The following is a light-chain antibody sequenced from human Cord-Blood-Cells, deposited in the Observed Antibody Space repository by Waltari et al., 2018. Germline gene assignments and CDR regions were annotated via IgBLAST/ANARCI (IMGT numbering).Light chain of an antibody. J-gene: IGLJ3*02. CDR3: CSYAGSSTWV. Sequence: QSVLTQPASVSGSPGQSITISCTGTSSDVGSYNLVSWYQQHPGKAPNLMIYEGSKRPSGVSNRFSGSKSCNTASLTISGLQAEDEADYYCCSYAGSSTWVFGGGTKLTVL. CDR2: EGS. CDR1: SSDVGSYNL. V-gene: IGLV2-23*01.